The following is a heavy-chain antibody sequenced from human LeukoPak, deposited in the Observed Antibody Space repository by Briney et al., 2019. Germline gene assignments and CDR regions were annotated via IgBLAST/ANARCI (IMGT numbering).Heavy chain of an antibody. CDR2: IYSGGST. D-gene: IGHD3-10*01. V-gene: IGHV3-53*01. J-gene: IGHJ6*02. Sequence: RGSLRLSCAASGFTVSSNYMSWVRQAPGKGLEWVSVIYSGGSTYYADSVKGRFTISRDNSKNTLYLQMNSLRAEDTAVYYCARDLGGSGPLNPYYYYGMDVWGQGTTVTVSS. CDR3: ARDLGGSGPLNPYYYYGMDV. CDR1: GFTVSSNY.